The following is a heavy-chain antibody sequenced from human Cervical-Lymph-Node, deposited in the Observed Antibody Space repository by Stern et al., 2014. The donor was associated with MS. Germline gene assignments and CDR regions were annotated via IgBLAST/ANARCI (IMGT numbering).Heavy chain of an antibody. J-gene: IGHJ6*02. V-gene: IGHV4-59*01. CDR2: IYYSGST. CDR3: AREPTVTTDYYYYGMDV. CDR1: GGSISSYY. D-gene: IGHD4-17*01. Sequence: QVQLQESGPGLVKPSETLSLTCTVSGGSISSYYWSWIRQPPGKGLEWIGYIYYSGSTNYTPSLKSRVTISVDTSKNQFSLKLSSVTAADTAVYYCAREPTVTTDYYYYGMDVWGQGTTVTVSS.